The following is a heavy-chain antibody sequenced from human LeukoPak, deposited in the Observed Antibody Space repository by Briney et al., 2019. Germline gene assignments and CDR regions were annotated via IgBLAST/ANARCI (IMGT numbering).Heavy chain of an antibody. V-gene: IGHV4-4*07. CDR3: ARTGGYDYLIDH. Sequence: SETLSLTCSVSGVSIRSYYWRGVRQTAGKGLEWTWHIYISGPTNYNPSLNSRVTMYTDTSKNEFSLQLTSVPAADTGVYYCARTGGYDYLIDHWGEGTQVTVSS. D-gene: IGHD5-12*01. CDR2: IYISGPT. J-gene: IGHJ4*02. CDR1: GVSIRSYY.